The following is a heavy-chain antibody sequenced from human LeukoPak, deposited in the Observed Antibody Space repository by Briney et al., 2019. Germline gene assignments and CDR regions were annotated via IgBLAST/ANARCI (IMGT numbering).Heavy chain of an antibody. J-gene: IGHJ4*02. V-gene: IGHV3-9*01. CDR2: ISWNSGSI. CDR3: AKDIAGSFDY. Sequence: PGGSLRLSCAASGFTFDDYAMHWVRQAPGKGLEWVSGISWNSGSIGYADSVKGRFTISRDNAKNSLYLQMNSLRAEDTALYYCAKDIAGSFDYWGQGTLDTVSS. CDR1: GFTFDDYA.